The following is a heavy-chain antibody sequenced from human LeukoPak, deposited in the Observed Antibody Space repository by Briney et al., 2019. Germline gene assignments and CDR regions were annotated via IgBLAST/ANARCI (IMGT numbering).Heavy chain of an antibody. J-gene: IGHJ4*02. D-gene: IGHD2-15*01. CDR2: ISAYNGNT. CDR3: ARDGPIYCSGGSCYEGY. CDR1: GYTFTGYY. V-gene: IGHV1-18*04. Sequence: GASVKVSCKASGYTFTGYYMHWVRQAPGQGLEWMGWISAYNGNTNYAQKLQGRVTMTTDTSTSTAYMELRSLRSDDTAVYYCARDGPIYCSGGSCYEGYWGQGTLVTVSS.